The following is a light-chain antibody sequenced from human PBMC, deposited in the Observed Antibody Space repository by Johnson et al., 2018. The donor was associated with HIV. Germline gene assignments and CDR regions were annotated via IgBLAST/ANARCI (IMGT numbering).Light chain of an antibody. Sequence: HSVLTQPPSVSAAPGQKINISCSGSTSNIGSNYVSWYQQLPGTAPKLLIHENNKRPSGIPDRFSGSKSGTSATLGITGLQPGDEADYYCGTWDSSLSAYYVFGTGTKVTVL. J-gene: IGLJ1*01. CDR1: TSNIGSNY. V-gene: IGLV1-51*02. CDR2: ENN. CDR3: GTWDSSLSAYYV.